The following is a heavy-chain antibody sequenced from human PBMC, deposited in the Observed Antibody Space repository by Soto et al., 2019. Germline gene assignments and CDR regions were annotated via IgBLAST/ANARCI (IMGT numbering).Heavy chain of an antibody. V-gene: IGHV1-24*01. Sequence: ASVKVSCKVSGYTLTELSMHWVRQAPGQGLEWMGGFDPEDGETIYAQKFQGRVTITEYTSTDTAYMELSSLRSEDTAVYYCATRAAYDDHGLDVWGQGXTVTVSS. CDR2: FDPEDGET. CDR1: GYTLTELS. CDR3: ATRAAYDDHGLDV. D-gene: IGHD2-15*01. J-gene: IGHJ6*02.